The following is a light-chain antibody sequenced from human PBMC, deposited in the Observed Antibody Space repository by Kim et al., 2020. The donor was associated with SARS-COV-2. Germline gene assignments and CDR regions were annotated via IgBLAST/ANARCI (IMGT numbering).Light chain of an antibody. CDR1: GSRS. CDR3: QVWDSSGDRV. Sequence: SYELTQPPSVSVAPGETARISCGGGSRSVHWYQQKPGQAPVLVIYYDSGRPSGIPERFSGSNSGNTATLTISRVEAGDEADYYCQVWDSSGDRVFGGGTKLTVL. J-gene: IGLJ2*01. V-gene: IGLV3-21*04. CDR2: YDS.